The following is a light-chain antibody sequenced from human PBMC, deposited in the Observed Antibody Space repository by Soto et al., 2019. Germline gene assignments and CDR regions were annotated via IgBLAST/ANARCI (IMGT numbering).Light chain of an antibody. CDR2: EVS. V-gene: IGLV2-14*01. Sequence: QSALTQPASVSGSPGQSITISCTGTSSDVGGYNYVSWYQHHPGKAPKLMISEVSNRPSGVSNRFSGSKSGNTASLTISGLQAEDEADYYCISYSGTLWVFGGGTKLPVL. J-gene: IGLJ3*02. CDR3: ISYSGTLWV. CDR1: SSDVGGYNY.